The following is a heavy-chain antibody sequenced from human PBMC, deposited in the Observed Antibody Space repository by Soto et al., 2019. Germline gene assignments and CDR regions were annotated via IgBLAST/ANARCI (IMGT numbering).Heavy chain of an antibody. V-gene: IGHV3-23*01. CDR3: AHTLSYYYDSSGYVGY. D-gene: IGHD3-22*01. CDR1: GFTFSSYA. J-gene: IGHJ4*02. Sequence: GGSLRLSCAASGFTFSSYAMSWVRQAPGKGLEWVSAISGSGGSTYYADSVKGRFTISRDNSKNTLYLQMNSLRAEDTAVYYCAHTLSYYYDSSGYVGYWGQGTLVTVSS. CDR2: ISGSGGST.